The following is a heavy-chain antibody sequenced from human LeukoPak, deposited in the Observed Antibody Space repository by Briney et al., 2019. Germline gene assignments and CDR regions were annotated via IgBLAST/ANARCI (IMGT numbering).Heavy chain of an antibody. CDR1: GFTFSSYS. V-gene: IGHV3-21*01. CDR2: ISSSSLYI. D-gene: IGHD3-22*01. J-gene: IGHJ4*02. Sequence: GGSLRLSCAASGFTFSSYSMNWVRQAPGKGLEWVSSISSSSLYIYYADSVKGRFTISRDNAKNSLYLQMNSLRAEDTAVYYCARDSPYYYDSSGYYSAHFDYWGQGTLVTVSS. CDR3: ARDSPYYYDSSGYYSAHFDY.